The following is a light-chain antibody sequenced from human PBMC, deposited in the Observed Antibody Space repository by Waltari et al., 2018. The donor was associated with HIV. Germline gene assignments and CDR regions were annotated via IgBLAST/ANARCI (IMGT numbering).Light chain of an antibody. CDR1: TSNIGSNY. Sequence: QSVLTQPPSVSGTPGQRATISCSGSTSNIGSNYVYWYQQLPETAPKLLIYRDNQRPSGVPDRFSGAKSGTSASLAINGLRSEDEADYYCAAWDDTLSGQGVFGGGTKLTVL. J-gene: IGLJ2*01. V-gene: IGLV1-47*01. CDR2: RDN. CDR3: AAWDDTLSGQGV.